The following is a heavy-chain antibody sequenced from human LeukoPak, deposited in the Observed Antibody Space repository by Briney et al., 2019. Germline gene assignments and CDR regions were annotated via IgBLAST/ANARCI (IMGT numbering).Heavy chain of an antibody. V-gene: IGHV4-39*01. CDR2: IYYSGST. Sequence: PSETLSLTCTVSGGSISSSSYYWGWIRQPPGKGLEWIGSIYYSGSTYYNPSLKSRVTISVDTSKNQFSLKLSSVTAADTAVYYCARQELRYGQNFDYWGQGTLVTVSS. J-gene: IGHJ4*02. CDR1: GGSISSSSYY. D-gene: IGHD3-9*01. CDR3: ARQELRYGQNFDY.